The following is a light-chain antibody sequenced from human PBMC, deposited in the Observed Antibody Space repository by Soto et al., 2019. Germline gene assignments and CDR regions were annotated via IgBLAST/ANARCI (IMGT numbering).Light chain of an antibody. V-gene: IGKV3-11*01. CDR1: HSVSTY. CDR3: QHRNNWPPGAT. CDR2: DAS. J-gene: IGKJ4*01. Sequence: EIVLTQSPGTLSLSPGERATLSCRASHSVSTYLAWYQQKPGQAPRVLISDASNRATGIPARFSGGGSGTDFTLPISALEPDDFAVYYCQHRNNWPPGATFGGGTKVEIK.